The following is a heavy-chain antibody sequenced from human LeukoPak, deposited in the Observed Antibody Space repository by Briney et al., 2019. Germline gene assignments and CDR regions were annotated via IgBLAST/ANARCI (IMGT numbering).Heavy chain of an antibody. CDR1: GYTFTGYY. V-gene: IGHV1-2*02. Sequence: GASVKVSCKASGYTFTGYYMHWVRQAPGQGLEWMGWINPNSGGTNYAQKFQGRVTMTRDTSIGTAYMELSRLRSDDTAVYYCARDCSGGSCWNDYWGQGTLVTVSS. J-gene: IGHJ4*02. D-gene: IGHD2-15*01. CDR3: ARDCSGGSCWNDY. CDR2: INPNSGGT.